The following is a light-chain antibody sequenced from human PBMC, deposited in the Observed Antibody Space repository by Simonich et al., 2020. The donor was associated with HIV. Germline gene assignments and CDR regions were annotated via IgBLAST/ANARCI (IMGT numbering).Light chain of an antibody. Sequence: QSALTQPRSVSGSPGQSVTISCTGTSSDVGGYNYVSWYQQHPGKAPKLMIYDVSKRPSGVSNRFSGSKSGNPASLTISGLQAEDDSDYYCTSHTSISTWVFGGGTKLTVL. V-gene: IGLV2-11*01. CDR3: TSHTSISTWV. J-gene: IGLJ3*02. CDR1: SSDVGGYNY. CDR2: DVS.